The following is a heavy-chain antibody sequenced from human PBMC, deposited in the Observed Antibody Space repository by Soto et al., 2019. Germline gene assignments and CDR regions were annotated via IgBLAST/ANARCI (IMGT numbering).Heavy chain of an antibody. Sequence: EVQLLESGGGLVQPGGSLRLSCAASGFTFSSYAMSWVRQAPGKGLEWVSAISGSGGSTYYADSVKGRFTISRDNSKNTLYMQMNSLRAEDTAVYYCATPYCSRGSGTGYYYYGMDVWGQGTTVTVSS. CDR3: ATPYCSRGSGTGYYYYGMDV. CDR1: GFTFSSYA. D-gene: IGHD2-15*01. J-gene: IGHJ6*02. CDR2: ISGSGGST. V-gene: IGHV3-23*01.